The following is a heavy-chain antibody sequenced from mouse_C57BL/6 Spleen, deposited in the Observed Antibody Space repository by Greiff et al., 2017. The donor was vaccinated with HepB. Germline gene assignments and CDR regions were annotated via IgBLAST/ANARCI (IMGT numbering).Heavy chain of an antibody. CDR2: IDPSDSYT. D-gene: IGHD3-2*02. CDR1: GYTFTSYW. V-gene: IGHV1-69*01. Sequence: QVQLQQPGAELVMPGASVKLSCKASGYTFTSYWMHWVKQRPRQGLEWIGEIDPSDSYTNYNQKFKGKSTLTVDKSSSTAYMQLSSLTSEDSAVYYCARSGSSGPAWFAYWGQGTLVTVSA. J-gene: IGHJ3*01. CDR3: ARSGSSGPAWFAY.